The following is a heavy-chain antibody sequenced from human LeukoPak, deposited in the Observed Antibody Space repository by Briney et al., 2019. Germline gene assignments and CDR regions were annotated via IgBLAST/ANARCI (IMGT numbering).Heavy chain of an antibody. CDR1: GGSFSGYY. CDR2: INHSGST. J-gene: IGHJ4*02. V-gene: IGHV4-34*01. CDR3: ARGTLAGCSSTSCYRLDY. Sequence: SETLSLTCAVYGGSFSGYYWSWIRQPPGKGLEWIGEINHSGSTNYNPSLKSRVTISVDTSKNQFSLKLSSVTAADTAVYYCARGTLAGCSSTSCYRLDYWGQGTLVTVSS. D-gene: IGHD2-2*02.